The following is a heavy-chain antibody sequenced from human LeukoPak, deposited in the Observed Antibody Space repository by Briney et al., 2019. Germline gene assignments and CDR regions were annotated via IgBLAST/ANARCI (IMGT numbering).Heavy chain of an antibody. Sequence: GGSLRLSCTASGFTFGAYAMSWFRQAPGKGLEWVGFIRSKSYGGTTEYAASVKGRFTIPRDDSKSIAYLQMNSLKTEDTAVYYCTRADKTYYYDSSGYYSDYWGQGTLVTVSS. CDR3: TRADKTYYYDSSGYYSDY. D-gene: IGHD3-22*01. CDR1: GFTFGAYA. V-gene: IGHV3-49*03. CDR2: IRSKSYGGTT. J-gene: IGHJ4*02.